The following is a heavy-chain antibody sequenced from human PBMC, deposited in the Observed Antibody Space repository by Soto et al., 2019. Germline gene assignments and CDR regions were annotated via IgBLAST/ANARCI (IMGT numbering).Heavy chain of an antibody. CDR3: VRTPTSPRRFDS. V-gene: IGHV4-61*01. J-gene: IGHJ5*01. Sequence: SETLSLTCTVSGGSVSSGRYYWSWIRQPPGKGLEWIGYIYYSGLTNYSPSLTSRVAISIDTSKNQFSLILSSVTAADTAVYYCVRTPTSPRRFDSWGQGTRVTVS. CDR1: GGSVSSGRYY. CDR2: IYYSGLT. D-gene: IGHD2-15*01.